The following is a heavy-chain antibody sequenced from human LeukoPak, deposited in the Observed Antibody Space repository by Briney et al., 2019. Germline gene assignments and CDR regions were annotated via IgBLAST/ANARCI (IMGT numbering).Heavy chain of an antibody. Sequence: GGSLRLSCAASGFSFSNAWMSWVRQAPGKGLEWVAVISYDGSNKYYGDSVKGRFTISRDNSKNTLYLQMNSLRAEDTAVYYCAKPLDSSGYYAFDIWGQGTMVTVSS. J-gene: IGHJ3*02. CDR3: AKPLDSSGYYAFDI. CDR2: ISYDGSNK. V-gene: IGHV3-30*18. D-gene: IGHD3-22*01. CDR1: GFSFSNAW.